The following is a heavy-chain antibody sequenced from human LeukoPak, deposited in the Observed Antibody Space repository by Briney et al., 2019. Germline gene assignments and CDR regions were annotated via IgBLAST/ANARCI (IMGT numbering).Heavy chain of an antibody. CDR1: GFTFSSYS. V-gene: IGHV3-23*01. J-gene: IGHJ3*02. CDR2: ISGSGGST. Sequence: GGSLRLSCAASGFTFSSYSMSWVRQAPGKGLEWVSAISGSGGSTYYADSVKGRFTISRDNSKNTLYLQMNSLRTEDTALYYCAKDRGEDLSHAFDIWGQGTMVTVSS. D-gene: IGHD3-16*01. CDR3: AKDRGEDLSHAFDI.